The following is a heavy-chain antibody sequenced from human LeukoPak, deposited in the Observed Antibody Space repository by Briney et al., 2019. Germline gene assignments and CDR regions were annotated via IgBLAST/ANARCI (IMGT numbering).Heavy chain of an antibody. D-gene: IGHD2-15*01. CDR1: GFTVSSNY. V-gene: IGHV3-66*01. Sequence: GGSLRLSCAGSGFTVSSNYMSWVRQAPGKGLECVSIIDSGGRTHYADSVKGRFTISRDNSKNRLYLQMNSLGAEDTAVYYCARKEGWFTGAFDIWGQGTMVTVSS. CDR2: IDSGGRT. CDR3: ARKEGWFTGAFDI. J-gene: IGHJ3*02.